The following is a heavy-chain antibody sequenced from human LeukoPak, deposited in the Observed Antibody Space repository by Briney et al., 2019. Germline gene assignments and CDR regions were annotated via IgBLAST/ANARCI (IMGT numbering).Heavy chain of an antibody. V-gene: IGHV3-30-3*01. J-gene: IGHJ4*02. CDR3: ARDYNGDYDY. CDR1: GFTFSSYA. D-gene: IGHD4-17*01. CDR2: ISYDGSNK. Sequence: PGRSLRLSCAGSGFTFSSYAMHWVRQAPGKGLEWVAVISYDGSNKYYADSVKGRFTISRDNSKNTLYLQMNSLRAEDTAVYYCARDYNGDYDYWGQGTLVTVSS.